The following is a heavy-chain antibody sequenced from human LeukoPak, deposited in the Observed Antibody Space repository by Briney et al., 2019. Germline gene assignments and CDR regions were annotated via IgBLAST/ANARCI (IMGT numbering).Heavy chain of an antibody. D-gene: IGHD6-13*01. CDR1: GGSINSALYY. V-gene: IGHV4-39*07. CDR2: VSHDGIT. CDR3: ARRLHNTAAGPSYRYFDL. Sequence: PSETLSLTCTVSGGSINSALYYWAWIRQTPEQQLEWIGSVSHDGITKYGPSLGGRVTISVDTSKNQFSLKLSSVTAAGTAVYYCARRLHNTAAGPSYRYFDLWGRGTLVTVSS. J-gene: IGHJ2*01.